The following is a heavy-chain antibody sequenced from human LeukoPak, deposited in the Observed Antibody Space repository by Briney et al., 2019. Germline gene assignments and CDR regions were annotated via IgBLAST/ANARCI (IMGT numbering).Heavy chain of an antibody. D-gene: IGHD3-10*01. CDR1: GYTFTSYY. V-gene: IGHV1-46*01. Sequence: ASVKVSFKASGYTFTSYYMQWVRQAPGQGLEWMGIINPSGGSTSYAQKFQGRVTMTRDTSTSTVYMELSSLRSEDTAVYYCARSSSGSYYPPHAFDISGQGTMVTVSS. J-gene: IGHJ3*02. CDR2: INPSGGST. CDR3: ARSSSGSYYPPHAFDI.